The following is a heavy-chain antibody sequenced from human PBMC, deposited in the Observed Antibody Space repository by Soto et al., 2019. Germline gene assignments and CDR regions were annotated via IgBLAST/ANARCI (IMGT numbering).Heavy chain of an antibody. Sequence: VQLVPSGGGEVQPGRSLRLSCAASGYNFNTYFMHWVRQSPGKLLEWVAMRFPDGRDKEYADSVKGRFTISRDNSNNMMYLQMVSLRPEDTDVYYCACDDEHGRNCDLAYWVQGALVTVSS. CDR2: RFPDGRDK. J-gene: IGHJ4*02. D-gene: IGHD2-21*01. CDR3: ACDDEHGRNCDLAY. V-gene: IGHV3-30*03. CDR1: GYNFNTYF.